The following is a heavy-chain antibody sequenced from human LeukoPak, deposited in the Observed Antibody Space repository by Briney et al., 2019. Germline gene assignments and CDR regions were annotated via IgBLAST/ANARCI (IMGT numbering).Heavy chain of an antibody. CDR3: ARARGSGYYIFDY. CDR2: INPNSGGT. V-gene: IGHV1-2*06. CDR1: GYTFTGYY. J-gene: IGHJ4*02. Sequence: ASVKVSCKASGYTFTGYYMHWVRQAPGQGLEWMGRINPNSGGTNYAQKFQGRVTMTRDTSISTAYMELSRLRSDDTAVYYCARARGSGYYIFDYWGQGTLVTVSS. D-gene: IGHD3-22*01.